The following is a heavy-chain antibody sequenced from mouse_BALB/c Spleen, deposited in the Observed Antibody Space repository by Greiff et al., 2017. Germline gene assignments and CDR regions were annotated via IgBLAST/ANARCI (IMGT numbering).Heavy chain of an antibody. J-gene: IGHJ3*01. Sequence: EVHLVESGGGLVKPGGSLKLSCAASGFTFSDYYMYWVRQTPEKRLEWVATISDGGSYTYYPDSVKGRFTISRDNAKNNLYLQMSSLKSEDTAMYYCARDIYYDYAFAYWGQGTLVTVSA. CDR2: ISDGGSYT. D-gene: IGHD2-4*01. V-gene: IGHV5-4*02. CDR3: ARDIYYDYAFAY. CDR1: GFTFSDYY.